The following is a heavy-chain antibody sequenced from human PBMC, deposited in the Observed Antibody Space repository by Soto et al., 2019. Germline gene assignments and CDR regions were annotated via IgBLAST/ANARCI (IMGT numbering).Heavy chain of an antibody. J-gene: IGHJ4*02. D-gene: IGHD3-10*01. CDR1: GGSISSGDYY. V-gene: IGHV4-30-4*01. Sequence: QVQLQESGPGLVKPSQTLSLTCTVSGGSISSGDYYWSWNRQPPGKGLEWIGYIYYSESTYYNPSLKSRVTISVDTSKNQFSLKLTSVTAADTAVYYCARVRGVTYFDYWGQGTLVTVSS. CDR2: IYYSEST. CDR3: ARVRGVTYFDY.